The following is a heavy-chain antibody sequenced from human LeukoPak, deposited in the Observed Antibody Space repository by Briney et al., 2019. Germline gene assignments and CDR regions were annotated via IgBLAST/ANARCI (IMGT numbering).Heavy chain of an antibody. Sequence: ASVKVSCKASGYTFTGYYMHWVRQAPGQGLEWMGWINPNSGGTNYAQKFQGRVTMTRDTSISTAYMELSRLRSDDTAVYYCARDLKAYGSGSYNFGYWGQGTLVTVSS. D-gene: IGHD3-10*01. CDR1: GYTFTGYY. V-gene: IGHV1-2*02. CDR2: INPNSGGT. J-gene: IGHJ4*02. CDR3: ARDLKAYGSGSYNFGY.